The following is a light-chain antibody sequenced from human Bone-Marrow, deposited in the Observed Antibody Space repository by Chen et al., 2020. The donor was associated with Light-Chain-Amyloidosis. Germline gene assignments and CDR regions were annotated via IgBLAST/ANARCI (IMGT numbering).Light chain of an antibody. J-gene: IGLJ3*02. CDR1: KIGSTS. Sequence: SYVLTQPSSVSVAPGQTATIACGGNKIGSTSVHWYQQTPGQAPLPVVYDDSDRPSGIPERLSGCNSGNTATLTISRVEAGDEADYYCQVWDRSSDRPVFGGGTKLTVL. CDR2: DDS. V-gene: IGLV3-21*02. CDR3: QVWDRSSDRPV.